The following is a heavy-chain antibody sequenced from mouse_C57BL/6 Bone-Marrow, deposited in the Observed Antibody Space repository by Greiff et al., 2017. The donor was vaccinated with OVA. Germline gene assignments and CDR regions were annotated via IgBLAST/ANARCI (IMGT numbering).Heavy chain of an antibody. Sequence: VQVVESGPGLVAPSQSLSITCTVSGFSLTSYAISWVRQPPGKGLEWLGVIWTGGGTNYNSALKSRPSISKDNSKSQVFLKMNSLQTDDTARYYCARKKGIYYDYDYWYFDVWGTGTTVTVSS. CDR2: IWTGGGT. J-gene: IGHJ1*03. CDR1: GFSLTSYA. CDR3: ARKKGIYYDYDYWYFDV. D-gene: IGHD2-4*01. V-gene: IGHV2-9-1*01.